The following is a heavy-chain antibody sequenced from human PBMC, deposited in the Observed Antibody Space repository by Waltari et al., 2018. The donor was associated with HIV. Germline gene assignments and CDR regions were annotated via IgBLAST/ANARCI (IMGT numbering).Heavy chain of an antibody. CDR1: GYPFTSYD. Sequence: QVLLVQPGAEVKKPGASVKVSCKASGYPFTSYDINWVRQATGQGLEWMGLMTPNRGKTGYEQKCQGRVTMTRNNSISTAYMELSSLRSDDTAVYYCARGGYTYGDDYWGQGTLVTVSS. J-gene: IGHJ4*02. CDR3: ARGGYTYGDDY. CDR2: MTPNRGKT. V-gene: IGHV1-8*01. D-gene: IGHD5-18*01.